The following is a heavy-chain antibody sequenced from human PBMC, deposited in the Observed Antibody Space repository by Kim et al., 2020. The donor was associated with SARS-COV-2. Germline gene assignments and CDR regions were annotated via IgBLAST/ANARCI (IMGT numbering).Heavy chain of an antibody. Sequence: SNPRYSPSFQGQVIIPVDKSISTAYVQWSSLRASDTAMYYCARSLDVRFDSWGRGTLVTVSS. CDR2: SNP. J-gene: IGHJ4*02. D-gene: IGHD3-9*01. CDR3: ARSLDVRFDS. V-gene: IGHV5-51*01.